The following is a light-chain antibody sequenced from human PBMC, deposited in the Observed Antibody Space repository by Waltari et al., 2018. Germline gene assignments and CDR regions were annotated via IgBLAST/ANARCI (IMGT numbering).Light chain of an antibody. CDR2: LGS. J-gene: IGKJ4*01. V-gene: IGKV2-28*01. Sequence: DIVMTQSPLSLPVTPGEPASISCRSSQSLLHSNGYTYLDWYLQKPGQSPQLLIYLGSNRASGVPDRFSGTGSGTDFTLKISRVEAEDVGVYYCMQVLQSPPAFGGGTKVEIK. CDR1: QSLLHSNGYTY. CDR3: MQVLQSPPA.